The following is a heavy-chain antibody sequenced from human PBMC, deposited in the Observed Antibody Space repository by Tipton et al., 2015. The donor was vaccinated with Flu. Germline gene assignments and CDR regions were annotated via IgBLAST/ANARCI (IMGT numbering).Heavy chain of an antibody. Sequence: TLSLTCTVSVGSISSYNWNWIRQPAGKGLEWIGRVYSGGSTNYNPSLKRRVTMSIDSSKNQLSLKMTSVTAADTALYFCACERYSSGWLEYFQHWRQGTLIT. V-gene: IGHV4-4*07. CDR1: VGSISSYN. CDR2: VYSGGST. D-gene: IGHD6-19*01. CDR3: ACERYSSGWLEYFQH. J-gene: IGHJ1*01.